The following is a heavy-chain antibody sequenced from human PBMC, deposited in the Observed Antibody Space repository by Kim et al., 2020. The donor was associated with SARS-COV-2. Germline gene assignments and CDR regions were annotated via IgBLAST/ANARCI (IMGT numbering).Heavy chain of an antibody. CDR3: AIFELYYPFGGY. V-gene: IGHV4-39*01. Sequence: SETLSLTCTVSCGSISSSSYYWGWIRQPPGKGLEWIGSIYYSGSTYYNPSLKSRVTISVDTSKNQFSLKLSSVTAADTAVYYCAIFELYYPFGGYWGQGTLVTVSS. CDR1: CGSISSSSYY. D-gene: IGHD3-16*01. CDR2: IYYSGST. J-gene: IGHJ4*02.